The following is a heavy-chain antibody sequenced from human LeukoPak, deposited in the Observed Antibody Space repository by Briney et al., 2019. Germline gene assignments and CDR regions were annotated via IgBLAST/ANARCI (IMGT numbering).Heavy chain of an antibody. D-gene: IGHD6-19*01. V-gene: IGHV1-8*01. J-gene: IGHJ4*02. CDR1: GYTFTSYD. Sequence: ASVKVSCKASGYTFTSYDINWGRQATGQGLEWMGWMNPNSGNTGYAQKFQGRVTMTRNTSISTAYMELSSLRAEDTAVYYCARAGGSGWYFIDWGQGTLVTVSS. CDR3: ARAGGSGWYFID. CDR2: MNPNSGNT.